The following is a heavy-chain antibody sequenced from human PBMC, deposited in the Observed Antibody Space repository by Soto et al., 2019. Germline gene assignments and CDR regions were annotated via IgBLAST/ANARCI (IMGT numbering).Heavy chain of an antibody. CDR2: IYASGAT. J-gene: IGHJ4*02. CDR1: GGSISTYY. Sequence: PSETLSLPCTVSGGSISTYYWSWIRQPPGGTLEWIGYIYASGATTYNPSLESRVTMSVDMPNNEFSLELTSLTAADTAVYYCARSHSFDGSIYHYYFDFWGQGTLVTVSS. CDR3: ARSHSFDGSIYHYYFDF. V-gene: IGHV4-59*01. D-gene: IGHD3-10*01.